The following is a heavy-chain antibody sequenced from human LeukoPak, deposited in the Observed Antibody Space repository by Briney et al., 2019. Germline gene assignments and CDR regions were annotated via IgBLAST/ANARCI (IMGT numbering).Heavy chain of an antibody. Sequence: GGSLRLSCAASGFIFNSYGMHWVRQAPGKGLEWVAFIRYDGSKKYYEDSVKGRLTISRDNSKNTLYLQMNSLRAEDTAVYYCAKDGGQLDYFDYWGQGTLVTVSS. CDR2: IRYDGSKK. CDR1: GFIFNSYG. D-gene: IGHD6-6*01. CDR3: AKDGGQLDYFDY. J-gene: IGHJ4*02. V-gene: IGHV3-30*02.